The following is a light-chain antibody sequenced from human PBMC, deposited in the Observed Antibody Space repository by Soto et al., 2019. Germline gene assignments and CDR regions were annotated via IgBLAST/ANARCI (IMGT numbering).Light chain of an antibody. Sequence: EIVMTQSPATLSVSPGERATLSCRASRSVSSNLAWYQQKPGQAPRLLIYGASTRATGIPGRFSGSGSGTEFALTISSLQSEDLGIYYCQQYNRWTSITFGQGTRLEIK. V-gene: IGKV3-15*01. CDR3: QQYNRWTSIT. CDR1: RSVSSN. J-gene: IGKJ5*01. CDR2: GAS.